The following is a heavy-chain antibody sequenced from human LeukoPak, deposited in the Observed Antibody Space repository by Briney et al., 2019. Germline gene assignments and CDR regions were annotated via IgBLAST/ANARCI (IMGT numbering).Heavy chain of an antibody. D-gene: IGHD3-16*01. CDR1: GGSINNLF. CDR2: FSYSGGT. J-gene: IGHJ4*02. CDR3: AREGPLGKYYDY. Sequence: SETLSLTCTVSGGSINNLFWTWIRHPPGKGLEWIGYFSYSGGTTYNPSLKSRVTISIDTSKNQFSLNLNSVTAADTAVYYCAREGPLGKYYDYWGPGTLVTMS. V-gene: IGHV4-59*01.